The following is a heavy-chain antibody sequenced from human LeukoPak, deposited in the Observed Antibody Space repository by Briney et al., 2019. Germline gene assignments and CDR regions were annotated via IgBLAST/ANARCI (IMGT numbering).Heavy chain of an antibody. V-gene: IGHV1-69*01. CDR1: GGTFSSYV. D-gene: IGHD2-2*01. J-gene: IGHJ6*03. Sequence: ASVKVSCKASGGTFSSYVISWVRQAPGQGLEWMGGIIPIFGTANYAQKFQGRVTITADESTSTAYMELSSLRSEDTAVYYCASSSIDCSSTSCYHYYYYYMDVWGKGTTVTISS. CDR2: IIPIFGTA. CDR3: ASSSIDCSSTSCYHYYYYYMDV.